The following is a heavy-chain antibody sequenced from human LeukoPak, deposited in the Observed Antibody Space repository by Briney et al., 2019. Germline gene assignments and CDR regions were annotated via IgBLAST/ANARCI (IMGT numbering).Heavy chain of an antibody. CDR2: IRPGDTRT. V-gene: IGHV1-46*01. D-gene: IGHD3-16*01. CDR1: GYTFTAYY. CDR3: VREKSGGTYDY. Sequence: ASVKVSCKASGYTFTAYYIQWVRQAPGQGLEWMGTIRPGDTRTAYAQKFQGRVTMTWDMSTTTGYMELSSLRSEDTAVYYCVREKSGGTYDYWGQGTLVTVSS. J-gene: IGHJ4*02.